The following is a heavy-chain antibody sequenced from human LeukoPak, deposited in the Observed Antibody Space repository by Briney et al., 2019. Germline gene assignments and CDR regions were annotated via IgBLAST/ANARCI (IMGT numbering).Heavy chain of an antibody. CDR3: ARGRCSSTSCFPDY. D-gene: IGHD2-2*01. CDR1: GFTFSSYW. Sequence: GGSLRLCCAASGFTFSSYWMHWVRQAPGEGLVWVSRINSDGSSTSYADSVKGRFTISRDNAKNTLFLQMNSLRAEDTAVYYCARGRCSSTSCFPDYWGQGTLVTVSS. V-gene: IGHV3-74*01. CDR2: INSDGSST. J-gene: IGHJ4*02.